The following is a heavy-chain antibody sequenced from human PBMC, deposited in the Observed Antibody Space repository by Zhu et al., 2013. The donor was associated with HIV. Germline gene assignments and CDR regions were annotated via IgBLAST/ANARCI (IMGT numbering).Heavy chain of an antibody. Sequence: QVQLVQSGAEVKKPGSSVKVSCKASGGTFTNFAITWVRQAPGQGLEWMGGIIPVFGTTNYAQKFQGRVTFTADESTNTVYLDLSSLRSEDTAVYYCASAGRPEILNYWGLGTLVTVSS. CDR2: IIPVFGTT. CDR3: ASAGRPEILNY. J-gene: IGHJ4*01. D-gene: IGHD6-6*01. V-gene: IGHV1-69*01. CDR1: GGTFTNFA.